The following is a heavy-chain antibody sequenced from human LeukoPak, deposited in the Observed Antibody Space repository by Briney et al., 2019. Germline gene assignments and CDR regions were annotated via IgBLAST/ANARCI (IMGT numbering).Heavy chain of an antibody. CDR3: AIEELLTPGFDY. V-gene: IGHV3-30*04. CDR2: ISYNGTNK. CDR1: GFTFDSYA. J-gene: IGHJ4*02. D-gene: IGHD1-26*01. Sequence: PGGSLRLSCAASGFTFDSYAIHWARQAPGKGLEWVAVISYNGTNKSYADSVKGRFTISRDNSKNTLFLQMNSLRAEDTAVYYCAIEELLTPGFDYWGQGTLVTVSS.